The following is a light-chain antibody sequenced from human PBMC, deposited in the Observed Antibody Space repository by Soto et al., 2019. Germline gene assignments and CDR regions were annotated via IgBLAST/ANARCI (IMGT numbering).Light chain of an antibody. J-gene: IGKJ4*01. Sequence: EIVMTQSPATLSVSPGERATLSCRASQSVSNYLAWYQQKPGQAPRLLIYDASNRATGIPARFSGSGSGTDFTLTISSLQSEDFAIYYCQQYHIWLTFGGGTKVDIK. CDR3: QQYHIWLT. CDR1: QSVSNY. V-gene: IGKV3D-15*01. CDR2: DAS.